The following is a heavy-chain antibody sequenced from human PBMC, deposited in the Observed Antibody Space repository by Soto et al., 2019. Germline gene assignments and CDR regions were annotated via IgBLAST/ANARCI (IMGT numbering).Heavy chain of an antibody. CDR1: GGTFSSYA. CDR3: ARDRYYYGSQGDYYCGMDV. CDR2: VIPIFGTA. Sequence: QVQLVQSGAEVKKPGSSVKVSCKASGGTFSSYAISWVRQAPRQGLEWMGGVIPIFGTANYAQKFQGRVTITADQSTSTAYVELSSLRSEDTAVYYCARDRYYYGSQGDYYCGMDVWGQGTTVTVSS. V-gene: IGHV1-69*01. D-gene: IGHD3-10*01. J-gene: IGHJ6*02.